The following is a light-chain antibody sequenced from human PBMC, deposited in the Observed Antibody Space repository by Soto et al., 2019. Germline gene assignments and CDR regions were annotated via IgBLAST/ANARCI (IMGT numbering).Light chain of an antibody. J-gene: IGLJ2*01. V-gene: IGLV1-44*01. CDR1: SSNIGSNS. CDR2: SND. Sequence: QPVLTQPPSASGTPGQRVTISCSGSSSNIGSNSIHWYQQLPGTAPKLLIYSNDQRPSGVPDRFSGSKSGTSASLAISGLQSEDEADYYCAVWDDSLNGVVFGGGTKLTVL. CDR3: AVWDDSLNGVV.